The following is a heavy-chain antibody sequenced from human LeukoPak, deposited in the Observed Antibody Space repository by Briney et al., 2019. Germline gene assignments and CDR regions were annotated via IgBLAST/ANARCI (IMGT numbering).Heavy chain of an antibody. J-gene: IGHJ6*03. CDR2: IKQDGSEK. D-gene: IGHD6-19*01. CDR1: GFTFSSYW. V-gene: IGHV3-7*01. CDR3: ARVRAVARHYYYYYYMDV. Sequence: EGSLRLSCAASGFTFSSYWMSWVRQAPGKGLEWVANIKQDGSEKYYVDSVKGRFTISRDNAKNSLYLQMNSLRAEDTAVYYCARVRAVARHYYYYYYMDVWGKGTTVTVSS.